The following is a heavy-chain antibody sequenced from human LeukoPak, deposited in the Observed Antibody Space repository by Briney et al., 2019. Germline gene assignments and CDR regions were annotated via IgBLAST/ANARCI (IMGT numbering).Heavy chain of an antibody. V-gene: IGHV3-23*01. CDR2: ISGGGGGT. Sequence: QTGGSLRLSCAASGFTFRSYAMGWVRQSPGKGLEWVSSISGGGGGTYYAEFVKGRFTISRDNSKNTLCLQMNSLRAEDTAVYYCARDLKYSSDYWGQGTLVTVSS. J-gene: IGHJ4*02. CDR3: ARDLKYSSDY. CDR1: GFTFRSYA. D-gene: IGHD6-6*01.